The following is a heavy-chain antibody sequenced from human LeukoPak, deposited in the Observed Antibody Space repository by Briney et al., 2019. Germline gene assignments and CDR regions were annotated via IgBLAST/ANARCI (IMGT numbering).Heavy chain of an antibody. CDR3: AASSWYLKPFDY. Sequence: SETLSLTCTVSGGSISSYYWSWIRQPPGKGLEWIGYIYYSGSTNYNPSLKSRVTISVDTSKNQFSLKLSSVTAADTAVYYCAASSWYLKPFDYWGQGTLDTVSS. D-gene: IGHD6-13*01. CDR2: IYYSGST. V-gene: IGHV4-59*01. J-gene: IGHJ4*02. CDR1: GGSISSYY.